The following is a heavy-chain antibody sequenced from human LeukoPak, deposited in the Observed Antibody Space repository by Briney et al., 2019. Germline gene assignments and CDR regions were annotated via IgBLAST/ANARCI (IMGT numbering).Heavy chain of an antibody. CDR1: GFAFSNYA. D-gene: IGHD3-22*01. CDR2: ISGTGTST. CDR3: ARGLYYYDSSGYSPKYFQH. J-gene: IGHJ1*01. V-gene: IGHV3-23*01. Sequence: GGSLRLSCAASGFAFSNYAMSWVRQAPGKGLEWVSAISGTGTSTYYADSVKGRFTISRDNSKNTLYLQMNSLRAEDTAVYYCARGLYYYDSSGYSPKYFQHWGQGTLVTVSS.